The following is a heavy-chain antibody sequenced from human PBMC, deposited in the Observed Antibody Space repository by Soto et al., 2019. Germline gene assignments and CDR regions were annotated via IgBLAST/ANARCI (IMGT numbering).Heavy chain of an antibody. CDR1: GFTFSSYA. D-gene: IGHD2-15*01. CDR3: AKDLAGGGYFDY. J-gene: IGHJ4*02. V-gene: IGHV3-23*01. CDR2: ISGSGGST. Sequence: GSLRLSCAASGFTFSSYAMSWVRQAPGKGLEWVSAISGSGGSTYYADSVKGRFTISRDNSKNTLYLQMNSLRAEDTAVYYCAKDLAGGGYFDYWGQGTLVTVSS.